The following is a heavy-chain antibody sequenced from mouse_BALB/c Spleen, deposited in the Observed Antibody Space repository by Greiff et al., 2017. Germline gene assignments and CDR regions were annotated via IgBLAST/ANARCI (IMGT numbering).Heavy chain of an antibody. V-gene: IGHV1S135*01. D-gene: IGHD2-10*01. CDR2: IDPYNGGT. Sequence: VHVKQSGPELVKPGASVKVSCKASGYAFTSYNMYWVKQSHGKSLEWIGYIDPYNGGTSYNQKFKGKATLTVDKSSSTAYMHLNSLTSEDSAVYYCARYPAYPKYFDYWGQGTTLTVSS. CDR3: ARYPAYPKYFDY. J-gene: IGHJ2*01. CDR1: GYAFTSYN.